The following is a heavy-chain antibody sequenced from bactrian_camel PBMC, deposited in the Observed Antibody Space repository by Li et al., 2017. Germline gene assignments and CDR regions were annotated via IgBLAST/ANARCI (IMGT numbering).Heavy chain of an antibody. D-gene: IGHD3*01. V-gene: IGHV3S54*01. Sequence: HVQLVESGGGSAQAGGSLRLACKVTDDPTSKYYMDDTYCLGWFRQAPGQEREPVATIYLHGPMSWYADSVRGRFAISRDSPKNKIVYLQMDNLKPEDTAMYYCATMGAMPAAKALGVRSRRFGYWGQGTQVTVS. J-gene: IGHJ6*01. CDR3: ATMGAMPAAKALGVRSRRFGY. CDR2: IYLHGPMS. CDR1: DDPTSKYYMDD.